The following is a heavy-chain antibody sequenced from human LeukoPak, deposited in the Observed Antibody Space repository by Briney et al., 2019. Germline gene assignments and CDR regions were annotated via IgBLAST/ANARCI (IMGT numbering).Heavy chain of an antibody. D-gene: IGHD5-24*01. CDR1: GFTFSSYG. V-gene: IGHV3-33*01. J-gene: IGHJ4*02. CDR2: IWYDGSNK. Sequence: GGSLRLSCAASGFTFSSYGMHWVRQAPGKGLEWVAVIWYDGSNKYYADSVKGRFTISRDNSKNTLYLQMNSLRAEDTAVYYCARDTNYLSGGVLGYWGQGTLVTVSS. CDR3: ARDTNYLSGGVLGY.